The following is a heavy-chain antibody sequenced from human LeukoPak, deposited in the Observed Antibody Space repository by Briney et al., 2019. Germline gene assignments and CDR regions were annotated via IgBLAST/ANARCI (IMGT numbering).Heavy chain of an antibody. J-gene: IGHJ4*02. CDR3: AKALGWFGELQGSFDY. CDR1: GFTFSSYG. D-gene: IGHD3-10*01. V-gene: IGHV3-23*01. Sequence: GGSLRLSCAASGFTFSSYGMSWVRQAPGKGLEWVSAISGSGGSTYYADSVKGRFTISRDNSKNTLYLQMNSLRAEDTAAYYCAKALGWFGELQGSFDYWGQGTLVTVSS. CDR2: ISGSGGST.